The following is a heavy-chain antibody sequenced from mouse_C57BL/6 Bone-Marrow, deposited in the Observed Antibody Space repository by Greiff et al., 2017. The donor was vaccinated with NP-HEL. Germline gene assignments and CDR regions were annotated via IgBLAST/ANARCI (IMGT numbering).Heavy chain of an antibody. Sequence: VQLQQPGAELVRPGTSVKLSCKASGYTFTSYWMHWVKQRPGQGLEWIGVIDPSDSYTNYNQKFKGKATLTVDTSSSTAYMQLSSLTSEDSAVYYCVRFRAYYPFAYWGQGTLVTVSA. V-gene: IGHV1-59*01. CDR2: IDPSDSYT. CDR1: GYTFTSYW. J-gene: IGHJ3*01. D-gene: IGHD1-1*01. CDR3: VRFRAYYPFAY.